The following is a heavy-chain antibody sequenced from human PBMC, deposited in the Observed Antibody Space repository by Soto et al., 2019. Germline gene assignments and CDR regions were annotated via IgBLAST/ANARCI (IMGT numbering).Heavy chain of an antibody. D-gene: IGHD6-13*01. J-gene: IGHJ4*02. CDR1: GFTFSSYA. V-gene: IGHV3-30-3*01. CDR3: ARSSTLYSSSWFN. CDR2: ISYDGSNK. Sequence: QVQLVESGGGVVQPGRSLRLPCAASGFTFSSYAMHWVRQAPGKGLEWVAVISYDGSNKYYADSVKGRFTISRDNSKNTLYLQMNSLRAEDTAVYYCARSSTLYSSSWFNWGQGTLVTVSS.